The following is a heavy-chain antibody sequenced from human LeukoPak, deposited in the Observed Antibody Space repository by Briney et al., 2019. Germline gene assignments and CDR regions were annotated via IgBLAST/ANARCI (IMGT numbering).Heavy chain of an antibody. D-gene: IGHD3-10*01. V-gene: IGHV1-69*13. CDR2: IIPIFGTA. CDR1: GYTFTSYY. CDR3: ARRGDYGSGDFDY. Sequence: GASVKVSCKASGYTFTSYYMHWVRQAPGQGLEWMGGIIPIFGTANYAQKFQGRVTITADESTSTAYMELSSLRSEDTAVYYCARRGDYGSGDFDYWGQGTLVTVSS. J-gene: IGHJ4*02.